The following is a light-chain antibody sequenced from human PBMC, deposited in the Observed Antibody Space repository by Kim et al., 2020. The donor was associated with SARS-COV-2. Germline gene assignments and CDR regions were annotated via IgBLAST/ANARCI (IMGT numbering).Light chain of an antibody. Sequence: STGERGTPSCWASQTVARNELAWYQQEPGETPRLIIYGASSRTTGIPERFSGSGSGAVFTLTISRLEPEVVAVYYCQQYGRSPVTFGQGTRVDIK. V-gene: IGKV3-20*01. J-gene: IGKJ1*01. CDR3: QQYGRSPVT. CDR1: QTVARNE. CDR2: GAS.